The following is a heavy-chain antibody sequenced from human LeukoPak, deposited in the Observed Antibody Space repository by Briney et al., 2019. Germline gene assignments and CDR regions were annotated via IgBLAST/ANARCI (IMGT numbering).Heavy chain of an antibody. D-gene: IGHD3-22*01. J-gene: IGHJ4*02. CDR1: GFTFSDYY. V-gene: IGHV3-11*01. Sequence: GGSLRLSCAASGFTFSDYYMTWIRQAPGKGLEWVSYITSSGSIIYYADSVKGRFTISRDNAKNSLYLQMNSLRAEDTAVCYCAGALDYYDNTGPLDYWGQGTLVTVSS. CDR2: ITSSGSII. CDR3: AGALDYYDNTGPLDY.